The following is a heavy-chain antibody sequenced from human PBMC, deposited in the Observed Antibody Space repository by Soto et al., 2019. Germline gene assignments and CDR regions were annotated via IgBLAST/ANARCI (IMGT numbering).Heavy chain of an antibody. V-gene: IGHV4-61*01. D-gene: IGHD1-26*01. CDR3: AREYPVHSAYFDY. CDR1: GGSVSSGSYY. Sequence: PSETLSLTCTVSGGSVSSGSYYWSWIRQSPGKGLEWIGYMYYSGNANYNPSLRSRITISVDTSKNQFSLNLNSVTAADTAVYYCAREYPVHSAYFDYWGQGILVTVSS. CDR2: MYYSGNA. J-gene: IGHJ4*02.